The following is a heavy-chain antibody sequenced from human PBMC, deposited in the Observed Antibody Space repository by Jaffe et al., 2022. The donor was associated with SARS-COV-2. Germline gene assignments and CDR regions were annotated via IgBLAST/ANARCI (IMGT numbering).Heavy chain of an antibody. Sequence: QVQLVQSGAEVKKPGSSVKVSCKASGGTFSSYAISWVRQAPGQGLEWMGGIIPIFGTANYAQKFQGRVTITADESTSTAYMELSSLRSEDTAVYYCARVYSSSWPSRAYYYYYMDVWGKGTTVTVSS. CDR1: GGTFSSYA. V-gene: IGHV1-69*01. D-gene: IGHD6-13*01. J-gene: IGHJ6*03. CDR3: ARVYSSSWPSRAYYYYYMDV. CDR2: IIPIFGTA.